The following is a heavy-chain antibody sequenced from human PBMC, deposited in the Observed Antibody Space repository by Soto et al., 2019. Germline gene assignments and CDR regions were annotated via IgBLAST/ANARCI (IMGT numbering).Heavy chain of an antibody. J-gene: IGHJ4*02. CDR2: ISGSGGST. D-gene: IGHD3-22*01. Sequence: GGSLRLSCAASGFTFSIYAMNWVRQAPGKGLEWVSVISGSGGSTYYADSVKGRFTISRDNSKNTLYVQMNSLRIEDTAVYYCAKYQPMTQPRPYFDYWGQGTLVTVSS. CDR3: AKYQPMTQPRPYFDY. V-gene: IGHV3-23*01. CDR1: GFTFSIYA.